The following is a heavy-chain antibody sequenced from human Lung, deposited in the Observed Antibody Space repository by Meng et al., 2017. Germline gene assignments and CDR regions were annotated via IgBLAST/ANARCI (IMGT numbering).Heavy chain of an antibody. J-gene: IGHJ5*02. CDR2: ISTNTGNP. V-gene: IGHV7-4-1*02. CDR3: ARGGDFDP. CDR1: GYTFTTYT. D-gene: IGHD2/OR15-2a*01. Sequence: QVQPVQSGSALKKPGASVKVSCKASGYTFTTYTINWVRQAHGRGLEWMGWISTNTGNPTYVQGFTGRFVFSLDTSVSTAYLQISSLEAADTAVYYCARGGDFDPWGQGTLVTVSS.